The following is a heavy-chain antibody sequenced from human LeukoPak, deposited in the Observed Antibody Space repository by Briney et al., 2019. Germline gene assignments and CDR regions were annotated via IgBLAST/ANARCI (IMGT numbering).Heavy chain of an antibody. CDR3: ARGFRLSAIEDWFDP. CDR1: GYTFTGYY. J-gene: IGHJ5*02. Sequence: GASVKVSCKASGYTFTGYYMHWVRQAPGQGLEWMGWINPNSGGTNYAQKFQGWVTMTRDTSISTAYMELSGLRSDDTAVYYCARGFRLSAIEDWFDPWGQGTLVTVSS. V-gene: IGHV1-2*04. CDR2: INPNSGGT. D-gene: IGHD2-2*02.